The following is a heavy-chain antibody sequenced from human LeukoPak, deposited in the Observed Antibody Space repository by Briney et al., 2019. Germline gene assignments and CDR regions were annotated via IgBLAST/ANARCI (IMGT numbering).Heavy chain of an antibody. V-gene: IGHV1-69*05. J-gene: IGHJ6*03. D-gene: IGHD5-24*01. CDR1: GGTSSSYA. CDR3: ASASGAVEMATISAYYYYYMDV. Sequence: SVKVSCKASGGTSSSYAISWVRQAPGQGLEWMGGIIPIFGTANYAQKFQGRVTITTDESTSTAYMELSSLRSEDTAVYYCASASGAVEMATISAYYYYYMDVWGKGTTVTVSS. CDR2: IIPIFGTA.